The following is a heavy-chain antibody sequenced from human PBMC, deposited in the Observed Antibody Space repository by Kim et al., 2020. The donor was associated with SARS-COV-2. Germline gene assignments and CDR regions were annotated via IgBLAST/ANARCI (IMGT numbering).Heavy chain of an antibody. CDR1: GYTFTSYP. CDR3: ARQYYSSWAFDC. V-gene: IGHV1-3*01. J-gene: IGHJ4*02. Sequence: ASVKVSCKASGYTFTSYPISWVRQAPGQGLEWMGWISAYNGNRKHAQKFQGRVTITRDTSTNTAYMELSSLTSEDTAVYYCARQYYSSWAFDCWGQGTLVIVSS. D-gene: IGHD6-13*01. CDR2: ISAYNGNR.